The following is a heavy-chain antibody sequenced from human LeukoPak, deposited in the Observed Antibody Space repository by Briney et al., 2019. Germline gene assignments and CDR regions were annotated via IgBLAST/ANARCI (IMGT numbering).Heavy chain of an antibody. CDR1: GGSMSSSSYY. Sequence: SETLSLTWTVSGGSMSSSSYYWAWIRQPPGKGLEWIGSIYYSGSTYYKPSLKSRVTISVDTSKNQFSLKLSSVTAADTAVYYGAIHYKVPEGGSYYFEYWGQGNLVTVSS. D-gene: IGHD2-2*01. CDR2: IYYSGST. J-gene: IGHJ4*02. CDR3: AIHYKVPEGGSYYFEY. V-gene: IGHV4-39*01.